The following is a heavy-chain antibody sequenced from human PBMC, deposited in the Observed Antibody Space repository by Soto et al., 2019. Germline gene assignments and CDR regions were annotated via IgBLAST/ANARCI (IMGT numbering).Heavy chain of an antibody. CDR2: IIPIFGTA. CDR1: GGTFSSYA. Sequence: GASVKVSCKASGGTFSSYAISWVRQAPGQGLEWMGGIIPIFGTANYAQKFQGRVTITADESTSTAYMELSSLRSEDTAVYYCARDSRDILPGYYIDYWGQGTLVTVSS. D-gene: IGHD3-9*01. J-gene: IGHJ4*02. V-gene: IGHV1-69*13. CDR3: ARDSRDILPGYYIDY.